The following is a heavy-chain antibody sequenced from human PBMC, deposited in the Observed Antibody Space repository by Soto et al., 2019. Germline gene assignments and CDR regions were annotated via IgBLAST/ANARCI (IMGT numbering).Heavy chain of an antibody. D-gene: IGHD3-16*01. CDR3: ARTLDYGHMDV. Sequence: SETLSLTCTVSGDSVRNQYWSWIRRPPGRGLEWIGYIYRSGSTKYNPSLKSRLTISVDTSKNQFSLKLSSVTAADTAMYYCARTLDYGHMDVWGKGTTVTVSS. J-gene: IGHJ6*03. V-gene: IGHV4-4*09. CDR2: IYRSGST. CDR1: GDSVRNQY.